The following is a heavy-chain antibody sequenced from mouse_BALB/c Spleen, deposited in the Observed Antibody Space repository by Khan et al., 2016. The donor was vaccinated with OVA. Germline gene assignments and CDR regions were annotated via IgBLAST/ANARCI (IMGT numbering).Heavy chain of an antibody. J-gene: IGHJ4*01. V-gene: IGHV1-54*01. CDR2: INPGSGGT. CDR3: ERKNKAEDGNYYTMDY. D-gene: IGHD2-1*01. Sequence: QVQLKESGAELVRPGTSVKVSCKASGYAFTNYLIEWIKQRPGQGLEWIGVINPGSGGTNYNEKFKGKATLTADKSSSTAYMQLSSLTSDDSAVYYCERKNKAEDGNYYTMDYWGQGTTVTVSS. CDR1: GYAFTNYL.